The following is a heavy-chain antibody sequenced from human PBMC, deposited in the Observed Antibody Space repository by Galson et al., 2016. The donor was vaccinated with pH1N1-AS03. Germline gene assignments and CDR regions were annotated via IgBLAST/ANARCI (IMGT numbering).Heavy chain of an antibody. V-gene: IGHV5-10-1*01. J-gene: IGHJ3*02. D-gene: IGHD1-26*01. CDR2: IDPSDSYI. CDR1: GYPFTSYW. Sequence: QSGAEVKKPGESLRISCKGSGYPFTSYWINWVRQMPGKGLEWIGRIDPSDSYINYSPAFEGRVTTSSDKSTTTAYLQWNDLKSADTAVYFRATGHYYSGLYRDAFDTWGQGTRVTVSS. CDR3: ATGHYYSGLYRDAFDT.